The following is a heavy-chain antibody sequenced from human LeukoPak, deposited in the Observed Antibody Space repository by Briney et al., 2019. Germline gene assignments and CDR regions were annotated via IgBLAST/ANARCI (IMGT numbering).Heavy chain of an antibody. V-gene: IGHV1-69*06. CDR3: ASGVEAVGAKGYYYYYMDV. CDR1: GYTFTSYG. Sequence: SVKVSCKASGYTFTSYGISWVRQAPGQGLEWMGGIIPIFGTANYAQKFQGRVTITADKSTSTAYMELSSLRSEDTAVYYCASGVEAVGAKGYYYYYMDVWGKGTTVTVSS. D-gene: IGHD1-26*01. CDR2: IIPIFGTA. J-gene: IGHJ6*03.